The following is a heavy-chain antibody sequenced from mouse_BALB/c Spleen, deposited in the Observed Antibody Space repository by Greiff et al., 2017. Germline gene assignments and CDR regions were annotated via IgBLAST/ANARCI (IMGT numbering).Heavy chain of an antibody. CDR3: NIDNYGNYEYFDV. V-gene: IGHV14-4*02. Sequence: VQLQQSGAELVRSGASVKLSCTASGFNIQDYYMHWVKQRPEQGLEWIGWIDPENGDTEYAPKFQGQATMTADTSSNTAYLQLSSLTSEDTAVYYCNIDNYGNYEYFDVWGAGTTVTVSS. CDR1: GFNIQDYY. CDR2: IDPENGDT. J-gene: IGHJ1*01. D-gene: IGHD2-1*01.